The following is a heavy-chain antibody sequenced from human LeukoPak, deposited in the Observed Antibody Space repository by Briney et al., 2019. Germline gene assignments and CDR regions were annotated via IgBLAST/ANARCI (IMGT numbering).Heavy chain of an antibody. D-gene: IGHD4-11*01. J-gene: IGHJ4*02. V-gene: IGHV3-30*02. CDR1: GFTFSSYG. CDR3: AKTPMTTVTIPDY. Sequence: GGSLRLSCAASGFTFSSYGMHWVRQAPGKGLEWVAFIRYDGSNKYYADSVKGRFTISRDNSKNTLYLQMNSLRAEDTAVYYCAKTPMTTVTIPDYWGQGTLVTVSS. CDR2: IRYDGSNK.